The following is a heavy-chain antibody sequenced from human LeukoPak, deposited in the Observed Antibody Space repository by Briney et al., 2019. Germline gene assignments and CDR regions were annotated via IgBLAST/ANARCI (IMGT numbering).Heavy chain of an antibody. D-gene: IGHD3-22*01. Sequence: GGSLRLSCAASGFTFSSYWMSWVRQAPGKGLEWVANIKQDGSEKYYVDSVKGRFTISRDNAKNSLYLQMNSLRAEDTAVYYCARDPLGLYYYDSSADYWGQGTLVTVSS. CDR1: GFTFSSYW. J-gene: IGHJ4*02. V-gene: IGHV3-7*01. CDR2: IKQDGSEK. CDR3: ARDPLGLYYYDSSADY.